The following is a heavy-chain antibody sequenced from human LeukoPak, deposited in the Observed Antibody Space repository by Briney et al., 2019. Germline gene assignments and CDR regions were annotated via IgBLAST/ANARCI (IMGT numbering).Heavy chain of an antibody. Sequence: PGGSLRLSCAATGFTVSSNYMSWVRQAPGKGLEWVSVFYNDGGTFYADSVKGRFTISRDNAKNSLYLQMNSLRAEDTAVYYCARDTAAAVDAFDIWGQGTMVTVSS. J-gene: IGHJ3*02. D-gene: IGHD6-13*01. CDR1: GFTVSSNY. V-gene: IGHV3-53*01. CDR3: ARDTAAAVDAFDI. CDR2: FYNDGGT.